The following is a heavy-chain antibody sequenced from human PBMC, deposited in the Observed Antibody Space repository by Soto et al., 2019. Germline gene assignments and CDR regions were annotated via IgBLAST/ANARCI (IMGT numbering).Heavy chain of an antibody. V-gene: IGHV3-30*18. D-gene: IGHD2-21*01. J-gene: IGHJ4*02. CDR3: AKGLALMADH. CDR2: ILYDGSKE. CDR1: GFSFNTYV. Sequence: QRLSCTDSGFSFNTYVMDWVRQAPGKGLEWVARILYDGSKEYYADPVKGRFTISRDNSKNTLYLQMDRLRVEDTAVYFCAKGLALMADHWGQGTPVTVSS.